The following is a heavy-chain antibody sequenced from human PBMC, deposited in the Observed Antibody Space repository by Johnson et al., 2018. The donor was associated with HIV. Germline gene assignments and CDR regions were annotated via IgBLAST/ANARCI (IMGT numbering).Heavy chain of an antibody. D-gene: IGHD6-13*01. V-gene: IGHV3-33*08. J-gene: IGHJ3*02. CDR1: GFTFSSYG. CDR3: ARIRAAAVLDGFDI. CDR2: TWYDGSNQ. Sequence: QVQLVESGGGVVQPGRSLRLSCAASGFTFSSYGMHWVRQAPGKGLEWVAVTWYDGSNQYYADSVKGRFSSSRDNSKNTLYLQMNNLRADELAVYYCARIRAAAVLDGFDIWGQGTIVSVSS.